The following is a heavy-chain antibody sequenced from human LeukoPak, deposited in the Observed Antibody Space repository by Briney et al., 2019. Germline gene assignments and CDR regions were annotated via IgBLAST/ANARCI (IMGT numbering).Heavy chain of an antibody. J-gene: IGHJ3*02. CDR3: ARYSCSSTSCSRIYDAFDI. CDR2: IYTSGST. V-gene: IGHV4-4*07. Sequence: PSETLSLTCTVSGGSISSYYWSWIRPPAGKGLEWIGRIYTSGSTNYNPSLKSRVTMSVDTSKNQFSLKLSSVTAADTAVYYCARYSCSSTSCSRIYDAFDIWGQGTMVTVSS. D-gene: IGHD2-2*01. CDR1: GGSISSYY.